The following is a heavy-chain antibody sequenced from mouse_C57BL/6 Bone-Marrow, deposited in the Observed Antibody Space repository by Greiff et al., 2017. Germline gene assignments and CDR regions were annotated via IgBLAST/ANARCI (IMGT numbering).Heavy chain of an antibody. CDR1: GFTFSSYG. Sequence: EVQGVESGGDLVKPGGSLKLSCAASGFTFSSYGMSWVRQTPDKRLEWVATISSGGSYTDYPDSVKGRFTISRDNAKNTLYLQMSSLKSEDTAMYYCARRVHLSRYFDVWGTGTTVTVSS. D-gene: IGHD1-1*01. CDR2: ISSGGSYT. J-gene: IGHJ1*03. CDR3: ARRVHLSRYFDV. V-gene: IGHV5-6*01.